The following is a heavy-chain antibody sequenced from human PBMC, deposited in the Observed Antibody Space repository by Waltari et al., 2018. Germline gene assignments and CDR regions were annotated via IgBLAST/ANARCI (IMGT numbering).Heavy chain of an antibody. CDR1: GFTFCNYD. D-gene: IGHD1-1*01. CDR3: ARVEMPTIWFFGL. Sequence: EVQLVEYGGGLVQPGGSLRLSFVASGFTFCNYDWTWVTQAPGKGLEWVSDSSSSGSTIRYADVWQGRFTISRDNAKNSRYLQMNSLRVEDTAVYYCARVEMPTIWFFGLWGRGTLVTVSS. J-gene: IGHJ2*01. CDR2: SSSSGSTI. V-gene: IGHV3-48*03.